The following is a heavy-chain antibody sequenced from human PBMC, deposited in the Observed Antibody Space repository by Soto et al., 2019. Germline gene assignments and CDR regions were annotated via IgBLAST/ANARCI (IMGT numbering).Heavy chain of an antibody. CDR3: ARDDSSGYYQTFAY. D-gene: IGHD3-22*01. Sequence: SVKVSCKAAGGTFSSYTISWVRQAPGQGLEWMGRIIPILGIANYAQKFQGRVTITADESTSTAYMELSSLRSEDTAVYYCARDDSSGYYQTFAYWGQGTLVTVSS. CDR2: IIPILGIA. V-gene: IGHV1-69*04. CDR1: GGTFSSYT. J-gene: IGHJ4*02.